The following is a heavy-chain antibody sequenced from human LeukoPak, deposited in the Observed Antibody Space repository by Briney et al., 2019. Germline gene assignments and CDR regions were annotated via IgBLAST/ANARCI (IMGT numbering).Heavy chain of an antibody. CDR2: IYSGGST. V-gene: IGHV3-66*01. Sequence: GGSLRLSCAASGFTVSSNYMSWVRQAPGKGLEWVSVIYSGGSTYYADSVKGRFTISRDNSKNTLYLQMNSPRAEDTAVYYCARELSSSSNYGMDVWGQGTTVTVSS. J-gene: IGHJ6*02. D-gene: IGHD6-13*01. CDR3: ARELSSSSNYGMDV. CDR1: GFTVSSNY.